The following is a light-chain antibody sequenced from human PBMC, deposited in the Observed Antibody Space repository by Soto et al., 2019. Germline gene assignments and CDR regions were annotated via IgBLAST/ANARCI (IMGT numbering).Light chain of an antibody. J-gene: IGKJ1*01. Sequence: DIQMTQSTSSLSASVGDRVTITCRASQGISNYLSWYQQKPGKVPKLLIYAASTLQSGVPSRFSGSGSGTDFTITISSLQTEDVATYYCQKYKSAPRTFGQGTKVEIK. CDR3: QKYKSAPRT. CDR1: QGISNY. CDR2: AAS. V-gene: IGKV1-27*01.